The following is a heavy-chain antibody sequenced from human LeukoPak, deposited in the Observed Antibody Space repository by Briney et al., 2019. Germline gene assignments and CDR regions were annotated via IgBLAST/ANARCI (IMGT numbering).Heavy chain of an antibody. CDR1: GGSISSSSYY. D-gene: IGHD5-24*01. J-gene: IGHJ4*02. CDR2: ISYSGST. CDR3: ARQDSEGRWPNDY. V-gene: IGHV4-39*01. Sequence: SETQSLTCAVSGGSISSSSYYWGWIRQPPGKGLEWIGSISYSGSTYYNPSLKSRVTISVDTSKNQFSLKLTSVTATDTAMYYCARQDSEGRWPNDYWGQGTLVTVSS.